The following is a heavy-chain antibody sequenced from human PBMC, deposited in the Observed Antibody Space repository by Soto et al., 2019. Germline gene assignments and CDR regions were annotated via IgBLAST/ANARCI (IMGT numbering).Heavy chain of an antibody. D-gene: IGHD3-22*01. CDR2: ISSSSSYT. CDR1: GFTFSDYY. CDR3: ASWPQTYYYDSSAHG. V-gene: IGHV3-11*06. Sequence: GGSLRLSCAASGFTFSDYYMSWIRQAPGKGLEWVSYISSSSSYTNYADSVKGRFTISRDNAKNSLYLQMNSLRAEDTAVYYCASWPQTYYYDSSAHGWGQGTLVTVSS. J-gene: IGHJ4*02.